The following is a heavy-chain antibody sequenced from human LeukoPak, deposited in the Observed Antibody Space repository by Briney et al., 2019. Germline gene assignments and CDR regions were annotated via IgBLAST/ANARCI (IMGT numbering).Heavy chain of an antibody. CDR3: ARDYYDSSGSDYGMDV. V-gene: IGHV4-31*03. J-gene: IGHJ6*02. Sequence: SETLSLTCTVSGGSISSGGYYWSWIRQHPGKGLEWIVYIYYSGSTYYNPSLKSRVTISVDTSKNQFSLKLSSVTAADTAVYYCARDYYDSSGSDYGMDVWGQGTTVTVSS. D-gene: IGHD3-22*01. CDR1: GGSISSGGYY. CDR2: IYYSGST.